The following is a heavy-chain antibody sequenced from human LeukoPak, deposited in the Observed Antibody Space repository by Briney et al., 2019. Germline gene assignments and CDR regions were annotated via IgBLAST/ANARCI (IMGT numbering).Heavy chain of an antibody. CDR1: GYTFTGYY. CDR2: INPNSGGT. Sequence: ASVKVSCKASGYTFTGYYMHWVRQAPGQGLEWMGWINPNSGGTNYAQKFQCRVTMTRETSISTAYMELSRLRSDDTAVYYCARGSPVITMVRGVAKDKPFDYWGQGTLVTVSS. D-gene: IGHD3-10*01. CDR3: ARGSPVITMVRGVAKDKPFDY. J-gene: IGHJ4*02. V-gene: IGHV1-2*02.